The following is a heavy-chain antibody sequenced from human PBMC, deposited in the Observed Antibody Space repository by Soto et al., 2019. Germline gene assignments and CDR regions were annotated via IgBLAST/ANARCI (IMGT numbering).Heavy chain of an antibody. J-gene: IGHJ5*02. Sequence: QLQLQESGPGLVKPSETLSLTCTVSGGSISSSSYYWGWIRQPPGKGLEWIGSIYYSGSTYYNPSLKSRVTISVDTSKNQFSLKLSSVTAADTAVYYCARRPSGGNWFDPWGQGTLVTVSS. CDR3: ARRPSGGNWFDP. CDR1: GGSISSSSYY. CDR2: IYYSGST. V-gene: IGHV4-39*01.